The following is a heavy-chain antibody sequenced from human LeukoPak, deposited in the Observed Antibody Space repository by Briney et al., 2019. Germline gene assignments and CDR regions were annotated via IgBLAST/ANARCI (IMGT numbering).Heavy chain of an antibody. D-gene: IGHD5-18*01. CDR1: GFTFNNYG. CDR2: TGGST. CDR3: GRDRSYGSFDY. J-gene: IGHJ4*02. V-gene: IGHV3-20*04. Sequence: GGSLRLSCAASGFTFNNYGMNWVRQVPGKGLEWVSGTGGSTGYADSVKGRFTISRDNAKNSLYLQMNNLRAEDTALYYCGRDRSYGSFDYWGQGTLVTVSS.